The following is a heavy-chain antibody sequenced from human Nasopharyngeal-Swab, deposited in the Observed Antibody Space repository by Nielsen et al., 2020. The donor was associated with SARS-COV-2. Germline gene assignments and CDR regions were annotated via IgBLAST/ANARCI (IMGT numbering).Heavy chain of an antibody. CDR2: INSDGSST. CDR3: ARDLSYYGMDV. CDR1: GFTFSTYW. Sequence: LKISCAASGFTFSTYWMHWVRQAPGKGLVWVSRINSDGSSTRHADSVKGRFTISRDNSKNTLYLQMNSLRAEDTAVYYCARDLSYYGMDVWGQGTTVTVSS. J-gene: IGHJ6*02. V-gene: IGHV3-74*01.